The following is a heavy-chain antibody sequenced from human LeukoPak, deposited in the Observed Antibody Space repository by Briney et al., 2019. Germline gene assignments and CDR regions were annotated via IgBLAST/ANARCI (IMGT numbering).Heavy chain of an antibody. CDR3: ARDLGYCSGGSCYPRWFDP. CDR2: IYYSGST. D-gene: IGHD2-15*01. V-gene: IGHV4-59*02. J-gene: IGHJ5*02. CDR1: SGSVNSYY. Sequence: SETLSLTCTVSSGSVNSYYWSWIRQPPGKGLEWIGYIYYSGSTNYNPSLKSRVTISVDTSKNQFSLKLSSVTAADTAVYYCARDLGYCSGGSCYPRWFDPWGQGTLVTVSS.